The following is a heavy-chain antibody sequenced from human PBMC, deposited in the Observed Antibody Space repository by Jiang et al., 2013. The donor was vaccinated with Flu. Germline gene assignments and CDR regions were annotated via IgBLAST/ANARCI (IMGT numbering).Heavy chain of an antibody. V-gene: IGHV6-1*01. D-gene: IGHD3-3*01. Sequence: SLTCAISGDSVSSNSAAWSWIRQSPSRGLEWLGRTYYRSQWYNDYAVSVKSRITINPDTSKNHFSLHLNSVTPEDTAVYYCARGRGGDFFDYWGQGTLVTVSS. CDR3: ARGRGGDFFDY. CDR2: TYYRSQWYN. CDR1: GDSVSSNSAA. J-gene: IGHJ4*02.